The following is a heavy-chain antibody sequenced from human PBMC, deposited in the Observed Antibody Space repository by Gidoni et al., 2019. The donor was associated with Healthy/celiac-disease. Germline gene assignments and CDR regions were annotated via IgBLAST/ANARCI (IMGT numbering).Heavy chain of an antibody. Sequence: QLQLQESGQGLVKPSETLSLTCTVSGGSISSSSYYWGWIRQPPGKGLEWIVSIYYSGSTYYNPSLKSRVTISVDTSKNQFSLKLSSVTAADTAVYYCARPDYYYYGMDVWGQGTTVTVSS. CDR3: ARPDYYYYGMDV. CDR1: GGSISSSSYY. V-gene: IGHV4-39*01. J-gene: IGHJ6*02. CDR2: IYYSGST.